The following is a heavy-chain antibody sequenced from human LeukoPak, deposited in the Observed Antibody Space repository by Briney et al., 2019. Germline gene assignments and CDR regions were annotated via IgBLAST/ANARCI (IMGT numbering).Heavy chain of an antibody. Sequence: ASVKVSCKASGYTFTSCFIHWVRQAPGQGLEWMGVINPSGGSTSYAQKFQGRVTMTRDTSKNQFSLKLNSVTAADTAVYYCARSQATAMVSDYWGQGTLVTVSS. CDR1: GYTFTSCF. CDR2: INPSGGST. J-gene: IGHJ4*02. D-gene: IGHD2-21*02. V-gene: IGHV1-46*01. CDR3: ARSQATAMVSDY.